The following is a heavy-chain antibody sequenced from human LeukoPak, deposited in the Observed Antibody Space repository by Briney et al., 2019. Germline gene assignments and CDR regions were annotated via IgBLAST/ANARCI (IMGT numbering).Heavy chain of an antibody. Sequence: GGSLRLSCAASGFTFSIYAMTWVRKTPGKGLGWVSTITGSGGGKYYADSVKGRFTISRDNAKNTLYLQLNSLTGEDTAIYYCTKDSSGDYYTSDTWGQGTLVTVSS. CDR2: ITGSGGGK. CDR3: TKDSSGDYYTSDT. J-gene: IGHJ5*02. D-gene: IGHD4-17*01. CDR1: GFTFSIYA. V-gene: IGHV3-23*01.